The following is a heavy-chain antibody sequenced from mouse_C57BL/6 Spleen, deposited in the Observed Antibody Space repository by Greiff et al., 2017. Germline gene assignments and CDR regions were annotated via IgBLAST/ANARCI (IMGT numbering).Heavy chain of an antibody. Sequence: QVQLQQPGAELVMPGASVKLSCKASGYTFTSYWMHWVKQRPGQGLEWIGEIDPSDSYTNYNQKFKGKSTLTVDKSSSTAYMQLSSLTSEDSAVYDCARKGSYDPFAYWGQGTLVTVAA. D-gene: IGHD2-3*01. V-gene: IGHV1-69*01. CDR2: IDPSDSYT. J-gene: IGHJ3*01. CDR1: GYTFTSYW. CDR3: ARKGSYDPFAY.